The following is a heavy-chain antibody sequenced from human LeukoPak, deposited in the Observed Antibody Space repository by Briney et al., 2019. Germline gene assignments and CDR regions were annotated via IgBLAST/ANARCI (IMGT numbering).Heavy chain of an antibody. Sequence: SQTLSLTCTVSGGSISSGGYYWSWIRQHPGKVLEWIGYIYYSGSTYYNPSLKSRVTISVDTSKNQFSLKLSSVTAADTAVYYCARGMGYYDILTGYSEEDAFDIWGQGTMVTVSS. V-gene: IGHV4-31*03. CDR2: IYYSGST. D-gene: IGHD3-9*01. CDR1: GGSISSGGYY. CDR3: ARGMGYYDILTGYSEEDAFDI. J-gene: IGHJ3*02.